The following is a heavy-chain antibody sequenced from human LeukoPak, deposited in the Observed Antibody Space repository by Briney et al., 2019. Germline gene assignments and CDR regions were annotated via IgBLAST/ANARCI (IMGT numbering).Heavy chain of an antibody. V-gene: IGHV3-23*01. CDR1: GFTFSSYA. CDR2: ISGSDSSS. J-gene: IGHJ4*02. Sequence: HPGGSLRLSCAASGFTFSSYAMSWVRQAPGKGLEWVSSISGSDSSSYYAGSVKGRFTISRDNSKNTLYLQMSSLRAEDTAVYYCAKFSGYYYFDYWGQGTLVTVSS. CDR3: AKFSGYYYFDY. D-gene: IGHD5-12*01.